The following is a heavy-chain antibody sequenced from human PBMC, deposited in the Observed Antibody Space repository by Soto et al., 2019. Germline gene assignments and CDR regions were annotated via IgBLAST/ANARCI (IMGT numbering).Heavy chain of an antibody. J-gene: IGHJ6*02. Sequence: GGSLRLSCAASGFTFSSYGMHWVRQAPGKGLEWVAVISYDGSNKYYADSVKGRFTISRDNSKNTLYLQMNSLRAEDTAVYYCAKDGFLEPERPNYYYYGMDVWGQGTTVTVSS. CDR1: GFTFSSYG. D-gene: IGHD1-1*01. V-gene: IGHV3-30*18. CDR3: AKDGFLEPERPNYYYYGMDV. CDR2: ISYDGSNK.